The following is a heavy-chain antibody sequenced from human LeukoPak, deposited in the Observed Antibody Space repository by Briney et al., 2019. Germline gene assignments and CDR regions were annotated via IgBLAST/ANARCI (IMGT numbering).Heavy chain of an antibody. D-gene: IGHD4-23*01. CDR1: GGSISSSSYY. Sequence: SETLSLTCTVSGGSISSSSYYWSWIRQPPGKGLEWIGYIYYSGSTNYSPSLKSRVTISVDTSKNQFSLKLSSVTAADTAVYYCAVFPPSDYGGASFQHWGQGTLVTVSS. CDR3: AVFPPSDYGGASFQH. CDR2: IYYSGST. V-gene: IGHV4-61*05. J-gene: IGHJ1*01.